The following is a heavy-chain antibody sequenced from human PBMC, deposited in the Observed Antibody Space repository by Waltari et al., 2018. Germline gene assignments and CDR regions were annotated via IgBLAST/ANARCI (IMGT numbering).Heavy chain of an antibody. D-gene: IGHD3-16*01. J-gene: IGHJ4*02. CDR1: GGSFRGYY. V-gene: IGHV4-34*01. CDR2: INHSGSN. CDR3: ARATGPTGSYGDY. Sequence: QGQLQQWGAGLLKPSETLALTCAVYGGSFRGYYGSWIRQPPGKGLEWIGEINHSGSNNSNPSLKSRVTISVDTSKNQFSLKLSSVTAADTAVYYCARATGPTGSYGDYWGQGTLVTVSS.